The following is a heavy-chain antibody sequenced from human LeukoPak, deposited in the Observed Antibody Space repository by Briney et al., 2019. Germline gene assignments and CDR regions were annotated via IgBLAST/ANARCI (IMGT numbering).Heavy chain of an antibody. V-gene: IGHV3-23*01. CDR1: GFTFSSYA. D-gene: IGHD6-19*01. CDR3: AKDREYSSGWYP. CDR2: ISGSGGST. Sequence: SLRLSCAASGFTFSSYAMSWVRQAPGKGLEWVSAISGSGGSTYYADYVRGRFTISRDNSKITLYLQMNSLRAEDTAVYYCAKDREYSSGWYPWGQGTLVTVSS. J-gene: IGHJ5*02.